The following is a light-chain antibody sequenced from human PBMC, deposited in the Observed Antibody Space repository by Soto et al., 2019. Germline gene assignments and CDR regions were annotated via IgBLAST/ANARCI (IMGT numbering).Light chain of an antibody. CDR1: SSHIGAGYD. Sequence: QCVLTLPTSVSGAPGRRFPISCTGGSSHIGAGYDVHWYQQLPGTAPRLLIYGDNNRPAGVPGRFSGSKSGTSASLAITGRQAEDEADYYCQSYDNSAPVAFGGGTKVTVL. V-gene: IGLV1-40*01. J-gene: IGLJ2*01. CDR3: QSYDNSAPVA. CDR2: GDN.